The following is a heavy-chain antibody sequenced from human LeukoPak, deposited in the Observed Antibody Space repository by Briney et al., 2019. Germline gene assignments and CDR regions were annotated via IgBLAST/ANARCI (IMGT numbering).Heavy chain of an antibody. D-gene: IGHD3-10*01. CDR3: ARANYGSGSYHPPGY. V-gene: IGHV4-39*07. Sequence: PSETLSLTCTVSGGSISSSSYYWGWIRQPPGKGLEWIGSIYYSGSTYYNPSLKSRVTISVDTSKNQFSLKLSSVTAADTAVYYCARANYGSGSYHPPGYWGQGTLVTVSS. CDR2: IYYSGST. CDR1: GGSISSSSYY. J-gene: IGHJ4*02.